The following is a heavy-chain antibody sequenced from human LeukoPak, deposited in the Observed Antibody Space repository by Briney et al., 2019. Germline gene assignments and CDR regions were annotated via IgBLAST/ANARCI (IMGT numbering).Heavy chain of an antibody. CDR1: VYTFTSYG. V-gene: IGHV1-18*01. CDR2: ISAYNGNT. D-gene: IGHD4-23*01. J-gene: IGHJ5*02. CDR3: ARDWDYGGKSGYNWFDP. Sequence: ASVKVSCKVSVYTFTSYGISWVRQAPGKGLEWMGWISAYNGNTNHAQKFQGRVTMTTDTSTTTAYMELRSLRSDDTAVYYCARDWDYGGKSGYNWFDPWGQGTLVTVSS.